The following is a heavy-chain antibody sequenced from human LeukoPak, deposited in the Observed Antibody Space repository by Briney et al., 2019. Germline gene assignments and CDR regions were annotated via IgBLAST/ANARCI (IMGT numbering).Heavy chain of an antibody. V-gene: IGHV6-1*01. CDR2: TYYKSKWYN. D-gene: IGHD1-1*01. CDR3: ARSLGPGLDY. Sequence: SQTLSLTCAISGDSVSSNSAAWNWIRQSPSRGLEWLGRTYYKSKWYNEYAVSVKSRMTINPDTSKNHFSLQLNSVNPEDTAVYYCARSLGPGLDYWGQGTLVTVSS. CDR1: GDSVSSNSAA. J-gene: IGHJ4*02.